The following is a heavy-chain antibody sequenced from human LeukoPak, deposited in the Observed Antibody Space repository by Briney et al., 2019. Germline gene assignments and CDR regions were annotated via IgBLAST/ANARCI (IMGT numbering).Heavy chain of an antibody. D-gene: IGHD6-6*01. J-gene: IGHJ4*02. Sequence: ASVKVSCKASGYIFTDYFIHWVRQAPGQGPEWMGWINPSSGDTKYAQKFRGRVSLTRQTSISTADMEVTSLRSDDTAVYYCARDREYWKLVRGANFDYWGQGTLVTVSS. CDR1: GYIFTDYF. V-gene: IGHV1-2*02. CDR2: INPSSGDT. CDR3: ARDREYWKLVRGANFDY.